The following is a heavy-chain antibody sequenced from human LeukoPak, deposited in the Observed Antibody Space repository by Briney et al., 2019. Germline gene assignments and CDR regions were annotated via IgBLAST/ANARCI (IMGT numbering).Heavy chain of an antibody. V-gene: IGHV4-61*02. Sequence: PSETLSLTCTVSGGSISSGSYYWSWIRQPAGKGLEWIGRIYTSGSTNYNPSLKSRVTISVDTSKNQFSLKLSSVTAADTAFYYCARSTNWKFDYWGQGTLVTVSS. CDR1: GGSISSGSYY. J-gene: IGHJ4*02. D-gene: IGHD1-20*01. CDR2: IYTSGST. CDR3: ARSTNWKFDY.